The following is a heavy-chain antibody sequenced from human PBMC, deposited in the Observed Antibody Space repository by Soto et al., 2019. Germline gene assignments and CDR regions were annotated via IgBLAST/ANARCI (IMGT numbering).Heavy chain of an antibody. J-gene: IGHJ4*02. D-gene: IGHD3-10*01. CDR3: ARGAFRAYYFDY. Sequence: GGSLRLSCAASEFIFSTYNMNWVRQAPGKGLEWLSYINSNGKSINYADSVKGRFTISRDNARNTVYLQMNSLRAEDTAIYYCARGAFRAYYFDYWGLGTLVTVSS. V-gene: IGHV3-48*04. CDR2: INSNGKSI. CDR1: EFIFSTYN.